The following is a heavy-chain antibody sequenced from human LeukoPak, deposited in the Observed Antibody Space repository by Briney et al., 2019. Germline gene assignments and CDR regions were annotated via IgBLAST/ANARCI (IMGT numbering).Heavy chain of an antibody. J-gene: IGHJ4*02. CDR1: GFTFSSYS. V-gene: IGHV3-21*01. D-gene: IGHD5-24*01. CDR2: ISSSSSYI. Sequence: PGGSLRLSCAASGFTFSSYSMNWVRQAPGKGLEWVSSISSSSSYIYYADSVKARFTISRDNAKNSLYLQMNSLRAEDTAVYYCARENQMATIDYWGQGTLVTVSS. CDR3: ARENQMATIDY.